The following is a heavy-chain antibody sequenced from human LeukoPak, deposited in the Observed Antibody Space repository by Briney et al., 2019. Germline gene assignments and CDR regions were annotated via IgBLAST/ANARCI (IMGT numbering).Heavy chain of an antibody. CDR1: GYTFTSYG. CDR2: ISAYNGNT. V-gene: IGHV1-18*01. Sequence: ASVTVSCKASGYTFTSYGISWVRQAPGQGLEWMGWISAYNGNTNYAQKLQDRVTMTTDTSTSTAYMELRSLRSDDTAVYYCARDEGYYYYMDVWGKGTTVTVSS. CDR3: ARDEGYYYYMDV. J-gene: IGHJ6*03.